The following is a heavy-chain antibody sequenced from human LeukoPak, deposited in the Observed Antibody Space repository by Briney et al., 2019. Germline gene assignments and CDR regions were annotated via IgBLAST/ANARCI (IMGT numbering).Heavy chain of an antibody. CDR1: GFTFSSYS. CDR2: IYHSGST. V-gene: IGHV4-59*01. J-gene: IGHJ6*02. Sequence: PGGSLRLSCAASGFTFSSYSMSWVRQAPGKGLEWIGYIYHSGSTNYNPSLKSRVTMSVDTSKNQFSLKLSSVTAADTAVYYCARDTRTVDGMDVWGQGTTVTVSS. D-gene: IGHD2-2*01. CDR3: ARDTRTVDGMDV.